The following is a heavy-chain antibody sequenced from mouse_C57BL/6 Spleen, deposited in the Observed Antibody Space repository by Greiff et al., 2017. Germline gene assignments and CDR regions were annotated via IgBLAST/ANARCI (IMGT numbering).Heavy chain of an antibody. D-gene: IGHD2-2*01. CDR2: ISNLAYSI. CDR3: ARHGYDGLFDY. V-gene: IGHV5-15*01. J-gene: IGHJ2*01. CDR1: GFTFSDYG. Sequence: EVKLMESGGGLVQPGGSLKLSCAASGFTFSDYGMAWVRQAPRKGPEWVAFISNLAYSIYYADTVTGRFTISRENAKNTLYLEMSSLRSEDTAMYYCARHGYDGLFDYWGKGTTLTVSS.